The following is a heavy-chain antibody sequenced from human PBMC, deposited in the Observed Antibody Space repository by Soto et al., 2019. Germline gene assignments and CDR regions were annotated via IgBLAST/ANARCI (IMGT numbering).Heavy chain of an antibody. J-gene: IGHJ6*03. Sequence: PSETLSLTCTVSGGSISSYYWSWIRQPPGKGLEWIGYIYYSGSTNYNPSLKSRVTISVDTSKNQFSLKLSSVTAADTAVYYCARGDYYYYYMDVWGKGTTVTVSS. CDR2: IYYSGST. CDR3: ARGDYYYYYMDV. CDR1: GGSISSYY. V-gene: IGHV4-59*01.